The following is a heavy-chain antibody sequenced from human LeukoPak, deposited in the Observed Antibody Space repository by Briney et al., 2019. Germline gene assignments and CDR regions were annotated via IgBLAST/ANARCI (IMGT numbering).Heavy chain of an antibody. CDR1: GFVFSTYG. J-gene: IGHJ4*02. D-gene: IGHD2-8*01. CDR3: AKVGRDCTTASCQDY. V-gene: IGHV3-30*02. CDR2: IQYDGTNK. Sequence: PGGSLRLSCAASGFVFSTYGIHWVRQAPGKGLEWVAFIQYDGTNKYYADSVKGRFTISRDNSKNTVYLQMNSLRLEDTAVYSCAKVGRDCTTASCQDYWGQGTLVAVSS.